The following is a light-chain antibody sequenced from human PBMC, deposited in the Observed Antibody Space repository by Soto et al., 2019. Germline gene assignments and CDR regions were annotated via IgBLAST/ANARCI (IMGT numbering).Light chain of an antibody. CDR1: SSDVGSYNY. V-gene: IGLV2-11*01. Sequence: QSALSQPRSVSGSPGQSVTISCTGSSSDVGSYNYVSWFQHHPGKAPKLIIYDVHKRPSGVPDRFSGSKSGNTASLTFSGLQAEDEGDYYCSAYAGSPTLVFGGGTKVTVL. J-gene: IGLJ2*01. CDR3: SAYAGSPTLV. CDR2: DVH.